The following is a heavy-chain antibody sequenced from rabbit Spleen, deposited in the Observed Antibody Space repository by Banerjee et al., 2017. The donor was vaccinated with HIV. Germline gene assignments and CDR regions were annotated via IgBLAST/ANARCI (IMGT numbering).Heavy chain of an antibody. CDR2: IFTGNVKT. J-gene: IGHJ6*01. Sequence: QSLEESGGDLVKPGASLTLTCKASGIDFSRGYDMCWVRLAPGKGLEWIGCIFTGNVKTYYASWAKGRFTISKTSSTTVTLQMTSLTVADTATYFCARDAGTSFSTYGMDLWGQGTLVTVS. CDR3: ARDAGTSFSTYGMDL. CDR1: GIDFSRGYD. D-gene: IGHD8-1*01. V-gene: IGHV1S40*01.